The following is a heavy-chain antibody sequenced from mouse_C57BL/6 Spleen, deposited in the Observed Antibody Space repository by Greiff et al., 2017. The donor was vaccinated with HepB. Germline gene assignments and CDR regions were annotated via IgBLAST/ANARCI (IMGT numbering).Heavy chain of an antibody. CDR3: AREDGNYNYAMDY. CDR1: GFTFSSYA. Sequence: EVKLVESGGGLVKPGGSLKHSCAASGFTFSSYAMSWVRQTPEKRLEWVATISDGGSYTYYPDNVKGRFTISRDNAKNNLYLQMSHLKSEDTAMYYCAREDGNYNYAMDYWGQGTSVTVSS. J-gene: IGHJ4*01. V-gene: IGHV5-4*01. D-gene: IGHD2-1*01. CDR2: ISDGGSYT.